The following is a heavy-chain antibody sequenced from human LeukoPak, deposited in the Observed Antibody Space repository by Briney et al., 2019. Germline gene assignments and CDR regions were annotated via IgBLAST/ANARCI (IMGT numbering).Heavy chain of an antibody. CDR2: INHSGST. V-gene: IGHV4-34*01. CDR1: GGSFSGYY. J-gene: IGHJ6*02. Sequence: KPSETLSLTCAVYGGSFSGYYWSWIRQPPGKGLEWIGEINHSGSTNYNPSLKSRVTMSVDTSKNQISLKLSSVTAADTAVYYCARDRPSGSGSSFSLGMDVWGQGTTVTVSS. CDR3: ARDRPSGSGSSFSLGMDV. D-gene: IGHD3-10*01.